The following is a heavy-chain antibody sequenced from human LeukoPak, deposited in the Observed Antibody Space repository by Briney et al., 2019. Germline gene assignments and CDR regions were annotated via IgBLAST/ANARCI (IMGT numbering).Heavy chain of an antibody. CDR3: ARDEDGDYGG. CDR1: GGSSSSSNW. J-gene: IGHJ4*02. CDR2: NNHSGST. D-gene: IGHD4/OR15-4a*01. V-gene: IGHV4-4*02. Sequence: SGTLSLTCAVSGGSSSSSNWWSWVRQPTGKGLEWIGENNHSGSTNYNPSLKRRVTISVDKSKNHFSLKLSSVTAADTAVYYCARDEDGDYGGWGQGTLVTVSS.